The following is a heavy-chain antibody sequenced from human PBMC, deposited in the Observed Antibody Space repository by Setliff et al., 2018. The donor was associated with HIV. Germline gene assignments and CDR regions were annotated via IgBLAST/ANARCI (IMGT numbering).Heavy chain of an antibody. CDR2: INYSGST. V-gene: IGHV4-39*01. CDR1: GGSISSNNYY. J-gene: IGHJ3*02. Sequence: SETLSLTCTVSGGSISSNNYYWGWIRQPPGKGLEWIGSINYSGSTYQNPSLESRVTISVDTSKNQYSLKLSSVTAADTAVYYCARHSITLVVGVPERDDAFDIWGQGTMVTVSS. D-gene: IGHD3-22*01. CDR3: ARHSITLVVGVPERDDAFDI.